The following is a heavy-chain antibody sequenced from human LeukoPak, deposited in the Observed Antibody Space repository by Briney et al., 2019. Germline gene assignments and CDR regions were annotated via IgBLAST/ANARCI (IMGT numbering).Heavy chain of an antibody. J-gene: IGHJ1*01. CDR3: ARWRSGSCSD. V-gene: IGHV3-72*01. D-gene: IGHD2-15*01. CDR2: TRNKANNYAT. Sequence: PGGSLRLSCAVSGYTFSDHYIDWVRQAPGKGLEWVGQTRNKANNYATEYAASVKDRFTISRDDSRKSVYLQMDSLKTEDTAVYCCARWRSGSCSDWGQGTRVTVSS. CDR1: GYTFSDHY.